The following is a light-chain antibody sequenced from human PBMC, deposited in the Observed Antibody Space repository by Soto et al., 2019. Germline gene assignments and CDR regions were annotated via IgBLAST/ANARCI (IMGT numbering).Light chain of an antibody. Sequence: DIQMTQSPSTLFASVEARFTITCRPSQSISSWLAWYQQKPGKAPKLLIYDASSLESGVPSRFSGSGSGTEFTLTISSLQPDDFATYYCQQYNSYSWTFGQGTKVDIK. CDR3: QQYNSYSWT. J-gene: IGKJ1*01. CDR2: DAS. V-gene: IGKV1-5*01. CDR1: QSISSW.